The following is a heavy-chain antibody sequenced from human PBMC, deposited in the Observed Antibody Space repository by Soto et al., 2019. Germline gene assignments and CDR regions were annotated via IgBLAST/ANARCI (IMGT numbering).Heavy chain of an antibody. CDR1: GGTFSSYA. Sequence: SVKVSCKASGGTFSSYAISWVLQAPGQGLEWMGGIIPIFGTANYAQKFQGRVTITADKSTSTAYMELSSLRSEDTAVYYCARGAYDSSGYYHQFDYWGQGTLVTVSS. CDR3: ARGAYDSSGYYHQFDY. J-gene: IGHJ4*02. CDR2: IIPIFGTA. D-gene: IGHD3-22*01. V-gene: IGHV1-69*06.